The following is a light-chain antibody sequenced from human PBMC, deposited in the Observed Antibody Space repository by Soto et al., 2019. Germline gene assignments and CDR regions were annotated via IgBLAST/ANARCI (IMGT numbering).Light chain of an antibody. V-gene: IGKV3-20*01. J-gene: IGKJ1*01. Sequence: EIVLTQSPGTLSLSPGERATLSCRASQSVSSNYLAWYQQKPGQAPRLLIYTASGRATGIPDRFSGSGSGTDFTLTISRVEPEDVAVYYCQQYGTSPWTFGQGTKVEFK. CDR3: QQYGTSPWT. CDR1: QSVSSNY. CDR2: TAS.